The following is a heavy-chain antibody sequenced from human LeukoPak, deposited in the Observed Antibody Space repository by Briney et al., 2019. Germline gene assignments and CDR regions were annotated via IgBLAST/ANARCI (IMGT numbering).Heavy chain of an antibody. D-gene: IGHD6-13*01. V-gene: IGHV3-74*01. CDR3: ARAGQLAAAGPLDY. J-gene: IGHJ4*02. CDR2: INTDGSST. CDR1: GFTFSTYW. Sequence: GGSLRLSCAASGFTFSTYWMHWVRQAPGKGLVWVSRINTDGSSTTYADSVKGRFTISRDNAKNTLYLQMNSLRAEDTAVYYCARAGQLAAAGPLDYWGQGTLVTVSS.